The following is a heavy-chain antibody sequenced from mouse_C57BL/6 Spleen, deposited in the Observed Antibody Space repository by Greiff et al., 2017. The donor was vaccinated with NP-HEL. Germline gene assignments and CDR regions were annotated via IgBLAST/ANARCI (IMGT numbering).Heavy chain of an antibody. J-gene: IGHJ1*03. D-gene: IGHD1-1*01. CDR1: GYTFTDHT. Sequence: VQLQQSDAELVKPGASVKISCKVSGYTFTDHTIHWLKQRPEQGLEWIGYIYPRDGSTKYNEKFKGKATLTADKSSSTAYMQLNSLTSEDSAVYFCARGKSPYGRDWYFDVWGTGTTVTVSS. V-gene: IGHV1-78*01. CDR2: IYPRDGST. CDR3: ARGKSPYGRDWYFDV.